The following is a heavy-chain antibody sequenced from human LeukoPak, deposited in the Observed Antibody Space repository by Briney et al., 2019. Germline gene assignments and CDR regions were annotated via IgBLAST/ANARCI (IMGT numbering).Heavy chain of an antibody. CDR2: INWNGGST. CDR3: ARVGGWYYYYYMDV. J-gene: IGHJ6*03. D-gene: IGHD6-19*01. Sequence: GGSLRLSCAASGFTVSSNYMNWVRQAPGKGLEWVSGINWNGGSTGYADSVKGRFTISRDNAKNSLYLQMNSLRAEDTALYYCARVGGWYYYYYMDVWGKGTTVTVSS. CDR1: GFTVSSNY. V-gene: IGHV3-20*04.